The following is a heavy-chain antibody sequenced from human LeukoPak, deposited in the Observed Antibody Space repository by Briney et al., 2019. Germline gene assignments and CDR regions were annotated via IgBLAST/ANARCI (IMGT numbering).Heavy chain of an antibody. V-gene: IGHV1-2*02. J-gene: IGHJ5*02. CDR1: GYTFTGYY. CDR3: ARERVVPVNWFDP. Sequence: ASVKVSCKASGYTFTGYYMHWVRQAPGQGLEWMGWINPNSGGTNYAQKFQGRVIMTRDTSISTAYMELSRLRSDDTAVYYCARERVVPVNWFDPWGQGTLVTVSS. D-gene: IGHD2-2*01. CDR2: INPNSGGT.